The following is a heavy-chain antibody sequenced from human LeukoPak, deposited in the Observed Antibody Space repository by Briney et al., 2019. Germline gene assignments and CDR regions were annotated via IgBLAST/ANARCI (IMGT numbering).Heavy chain of an antibody. D-gene: IGHD3-10*01. CDR1: GGSISTYY. V-gene: IGHV4-59*01. J-gene: IGHJ4*02. CDR2: IHNNGNT. CDR3: ARVAAHPTITPIDY. Sequence: PSETLSLTCSVSGGSISTYYWSWIRQPPGKGLEWIGYIHNNGNTNYNPSLKSRVTISVDTSKNQFSLRLSSVTAADTAVYYCARVAAHPTITPIDYWGQGALVTVSS.